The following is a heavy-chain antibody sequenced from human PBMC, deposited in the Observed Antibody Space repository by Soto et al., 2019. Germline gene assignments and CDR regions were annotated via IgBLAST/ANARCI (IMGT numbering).Heavy chain of an antibody. Sequence: VKVSCKDSVFTFTHSSVQWVRQARGQRLEWIGWIVVGSGSTSYAQKFQERVTITRDMSTSTAYMELSSLRSEDTAVYYCATENWFDPWGQGTLVTVSS. CDR2: IVVGSGST. V-gene: IGHV1-58*01. CDR1: VFTFTHSS. J-gene: IGHJ5*02. CDR3: ATENWFDP.